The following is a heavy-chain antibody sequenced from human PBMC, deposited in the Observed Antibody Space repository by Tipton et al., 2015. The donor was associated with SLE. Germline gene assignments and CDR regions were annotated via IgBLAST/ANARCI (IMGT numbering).Heavy chain of an antibody. V-gene: IGHV4-4*07. Sequence: TLSLTCTVSGDSISNYYWSWIRQPAGKGLEWIGQIYTSGNTIYHPSLKSRVTISLDTSKRHFSLNVASVTAADTAVYYCARGRSSTMYGLDIWGQGTAVSVSS. D-gene: IGHD2/OR15-2a*01. CDR3: ARGRSSTMYGLDI. CDR1: GDSISNYY. J-gene: IGHJ6*02. CDR2: IYTSGNT.